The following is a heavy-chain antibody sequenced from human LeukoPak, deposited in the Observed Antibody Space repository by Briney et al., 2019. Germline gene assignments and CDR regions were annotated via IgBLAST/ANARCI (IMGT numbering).Heavy chain of an antibody. D-gene: IGHD1-26*01. V-gene: IGHV3-9*01. J-gene: IGHJ3*02. CDR2: ISWNSGSI. CDR1: GFTFDDYA. Sequence: PGGSLRLSCAASGFTFDDYAMHWVRQAPGKGLEWVSGISWNSGSIGYADSVKGRFTISRDNAKNSLYLQMNSLRAEDTAVYYCARHGEFIVGAPLGDAFDIWGQGTMVTVSS. CDR3: ARHGEFIVGAPLGDAFDI.